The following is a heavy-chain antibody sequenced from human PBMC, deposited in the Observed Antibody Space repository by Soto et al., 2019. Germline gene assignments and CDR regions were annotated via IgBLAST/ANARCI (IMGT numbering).Heavy chain of an antibody. D-gene: IGHD1-1*01. J-gene: IGHJ3*02. V-gene: IGHV5-10-1*01. CDR3: ARQHNHWPLGAFDI. Sequence: EVQLVQSGAEVRKPGESLRISCQASGYNFDNYWISWVRHMPGKGLEWMARIDPSDSFTNYSPSFHGHVTLSADKSFSTAYLQWSSLKASDTAIYFGARQHNHWPLGAFDIWGQGTTVTVSS. CDR2: IDPSDSFT. CDR1: GYNFDNYW.